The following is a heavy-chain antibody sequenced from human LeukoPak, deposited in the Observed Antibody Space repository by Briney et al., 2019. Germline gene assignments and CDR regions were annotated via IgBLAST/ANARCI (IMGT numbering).Heavy chain of an antibody. D-gene: IGHD3-9*01. CDR3: ARERGRYLDP. CDR2: IKQDGSEK. J-gene: IGHJ5*02. Sequence: GGSLRLSCVASGFTFGKYWMSWVRQAPGKGLEWVANIKQDGSEKYYVDSVKGRFTISRDNAKNSLYLQMNSLRAEDTAVYYCARERGRYLDPWGQGTLVTVSS. CDR1: GFTFGKYW. V-gene: IGHV3-7*03.